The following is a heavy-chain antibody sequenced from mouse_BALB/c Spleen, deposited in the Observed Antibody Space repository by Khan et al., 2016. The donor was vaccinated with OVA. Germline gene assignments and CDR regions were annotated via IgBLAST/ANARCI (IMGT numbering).Heavy chain of an antibody. V-gene: IGHV1S136*01. D-gene: IGHD2-14*01. Sequence: VQLQQSGPELVKPGASVKMSCKASGYTFTSYVMHWVRQKPGQGLEWIGYIYPSNDDTKYNEKFKGKATLTSDKSSSTAYMELGSLTSEDSAVYYCARNYRYDVYFDYWGQGTTLTVSS. J-gene: IGHJ2*01. CDR2: IYPSNDDT. CDR1: GYTFTSYV. CDR3: ARNYRYDVYFDY.